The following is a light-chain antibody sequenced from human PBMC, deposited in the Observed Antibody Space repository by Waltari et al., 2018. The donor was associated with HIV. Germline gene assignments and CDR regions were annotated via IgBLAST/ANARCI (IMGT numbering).Light chain of an antibody. Sequence: SYDLTQPPSVFVSPGQTASITCSGDKLGNKFTSWYQQRSGQSPVVVIYEDNKRPSGIPERFSGSNAGNTATLTISGAQAMDEADYFCQAWDINTRVVFGGGTRLTVL. CDR1: KLGNKF. CDR2: EDN. CDR3: QAWDINTRVV. V-gene: IGLV3-1*01. J-gene: IGLJ2*01.